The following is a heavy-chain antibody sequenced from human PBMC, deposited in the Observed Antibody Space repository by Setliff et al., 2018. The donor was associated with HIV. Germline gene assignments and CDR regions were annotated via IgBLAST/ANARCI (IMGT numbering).Heavy chain of an antibody. V-gene: IGHV4-38-2*01. CDR3: ARGKNTGHLLEKINCAFNI. CDR1: AGSLNSAYY. CDR2: LFYRGDT. J-gene: IGHJ4*01. Sequence: SETMSLTCAVFAGSLNSAYYWGWIRQSPGRGLQWIGSLFYRGDTYYNPSFKSRVNMSLDASRNQFFLNLTSLNAADTAVYYCARGKNTGHLLEKINCAFNIWGQGIMVTVSS. D-gene: IGHD3-3*01.